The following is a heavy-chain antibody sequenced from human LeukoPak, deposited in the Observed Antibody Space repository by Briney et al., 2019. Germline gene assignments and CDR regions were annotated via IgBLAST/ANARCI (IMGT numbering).Heavy chain of an antibody. J-gene: IGHJ4*02. CDR1: GFTFSDYY. Sequence: GGSLRLSCAASGFTFSDYYMSWIRQAPGKGLEWVSYISSSGNTKYYADSVKGRFTISRDNAKNSLYLQMNSLRAEDTAVYYCARPKYSSSWQIFDYWGQGTLVTASS. V-gene: IGHV3-11*01. CDR3: ARPKYSSSWQIFDY. D-gene: IGHD6-13*01. CDR2: ISSSGNTK.